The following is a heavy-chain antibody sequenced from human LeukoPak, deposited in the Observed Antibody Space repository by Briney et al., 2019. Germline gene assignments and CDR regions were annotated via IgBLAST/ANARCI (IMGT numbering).Heavy chain of an antibody. Sequence: ASVKVSCKASGYTFTSYGISWVRQAPGQGLEWMGWISAYNGNTNYAQKLQGRVTMTTDTSTSTAYMELRSLRSDDTAVYYCARDSGICSSTSCYTSCDYWGQGTLVTVSS. CDR1: GYTFTSYG. V-gene: IGHV1-18*01. CDR3: ARDSGICSSTSCYTSCDY. D-gene: IGHD2-2*02. CDR2: ISAYNGNT. J-gene: IGHJ4*02.